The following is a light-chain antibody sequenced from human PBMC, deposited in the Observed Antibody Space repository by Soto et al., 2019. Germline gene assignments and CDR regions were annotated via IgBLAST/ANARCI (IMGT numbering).Light chain of an antibody. CDR3: QQYGSSPFT. CDR2: GAS. V-gene: IGKV3-20*01. CDR1: QRVIRSY. Sequence: EIVLTQSPGTLSLSPGERATLSCRASQRVIRSYLAWYQQTPGQAPRLLIYGASNRATGIPDRFSGRGFGTDFTLVISRLEPEDFAVYYCQQYGSSPFTFGQGTKVDIK. J-gene: IGKJ2*01.